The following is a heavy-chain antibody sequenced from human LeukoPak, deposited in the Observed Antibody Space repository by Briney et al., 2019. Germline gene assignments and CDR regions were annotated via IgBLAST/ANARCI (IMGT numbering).Heavy chain of an antibody. CDR2: ITQGGTDK. V-gene: IGHV3-7*03. CDR3: AKGYGYSSSWTSNYYFYGLDV. Sequence: GGSLRLSCAASGFPLSNHWMTWVRQAPGKGLEWVATITQGGTDKFYVDSVKGRFTISGDNAKNSLYLQMNSLRAEDTAVYYCAKGYGYSSSWTSNYYFYGLDVWGQGTTVTVSS. J-gene: IGHJ6*02. D-gene: IGHD6-13*01. CDR1: GFPLSNHW.